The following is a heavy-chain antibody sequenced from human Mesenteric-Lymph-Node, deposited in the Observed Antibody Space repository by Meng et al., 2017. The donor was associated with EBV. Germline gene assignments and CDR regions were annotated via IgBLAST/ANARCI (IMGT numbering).Heavy chain of an antibody. CDR2: VYHRGSS. Sequence: VNLQESGPGLVKPSGTLSLTCTTSGGSITSGDWWSWVRQTPGKGLEWIGQVYHRGSSSYNPSLKSRATISVDNSNNQFSLRLTSVTAADTAVYYCARGLGGSRNYYFDYWGQGTLVTVSS. J-gene: IGHJ4*02. D-gene: IGHD3-16*01. CDR1: GGSITSGDW. CDR3: ARGLGGSRNYYFDY. V-gene: IGHV4-4*02.